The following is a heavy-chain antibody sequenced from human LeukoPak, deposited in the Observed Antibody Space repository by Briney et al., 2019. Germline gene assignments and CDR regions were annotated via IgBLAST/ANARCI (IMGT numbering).Heavy chain of an antibody. J-gene: IGHJ4*02. D-gene: IGHD3-9*01. CDR1: GFTFDDYA. Sequence: QPGRSLRLSCAASGFTFDDYAMHWVRQAPGKGLEWVSGISWNSGSIGYADSVKGRFTISRDNAKNSLYLQMNSLRAEDTALYYCAKAPVLRYFDWLLWYFDYWGQGTLVTVSS. V-gene: IGHV3-9*01. CDR3: AKAPVLRYFDWLLWYFDY. CDR2: ISWNSGSI.